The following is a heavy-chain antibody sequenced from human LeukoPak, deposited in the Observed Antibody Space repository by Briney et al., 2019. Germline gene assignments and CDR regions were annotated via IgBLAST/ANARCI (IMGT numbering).Heavy chain of an antibody. V-gene: IGHV3-23*01. J-gene: IGHJ4*02. Sequence: GGSLRLSCAASGFTFSGYAMTWVRQGPGKGLEWVSIISGSGGSTYYADSVKGRFTISRDNSKNTLYLQMNSLRAEDTAIYYCAKDLQGSSWYSPDQWGQGTLVTVSS. CDR3: AKDLQGSSWYSPDQ. CDR2: ISGSGGST. D-gene: IGHD6-13*01. CDR1: GFTFSGYA.